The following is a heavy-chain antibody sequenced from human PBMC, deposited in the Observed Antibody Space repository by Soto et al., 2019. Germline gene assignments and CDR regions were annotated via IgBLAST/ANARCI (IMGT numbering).Heavy chain of an antibody. Sequence: EVQLVESGGGLIQPGGSLRLSCAASGFTVSSNYMSWVRPAPGKGLEWVSVIYSGGSTYYADSVKGRFTISRDNSKTTLYLQMNRLRAEDTAVYYCAREGIADRPCVGWYFDLWGRGTLVTVSS. D-gene: IGHD6-6*01. CDR1: GFTVSSNY. J-gene: IGHJ2*01. CDR3: AREGIADRPCVGWYFDL. V-gene: IGHV3-53*01. CDR2: IYSGGST.